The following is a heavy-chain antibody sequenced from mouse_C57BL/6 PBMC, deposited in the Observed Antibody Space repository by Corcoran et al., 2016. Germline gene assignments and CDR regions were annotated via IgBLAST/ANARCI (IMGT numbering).Heavy chain of an antibody. V-gene: IGHV1-76*01. CDR1: GYTFTDYY. Sequence: QVQLKQSGAELVRPGASVKLSCKASGYTFTDYYINWVKQRPGQGLEWIARIYPGSGNTYYNEKFKGKATLTAEKSSSTAYMQLSSLTSEDSAVYFCARRDYWDRYFDVWGTGTTVTVSS. D-gene: IGHD4-1*01. J-gene: IGHJ1*03. CDR3: ARRDYWDRYFDV. CDR2: IYPGSGNT.